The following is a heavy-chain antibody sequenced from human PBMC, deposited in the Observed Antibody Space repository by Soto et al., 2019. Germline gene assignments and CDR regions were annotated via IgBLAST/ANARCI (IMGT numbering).Heavy chain of an antibody. J-gene: IGHJ4*02. V-gene: IGHV3-23*01. CDR1: GFTFSSYS. CDR2: ISGSGGST. Sequence: PGGSLRLSCAASGFTFSSYSMIWVRQAPGKGLEWVSAISGSGGSTYYADSVKGRFTISRDDCKNTLYLQMNSLRAEDTAVYYCAEVTYCYDRSCYYHGSFDYWGQGTLVTVSS. CDR3: AEVTYCYDRSCYYHGSFDY. D-gene: IGHD3-22*01.